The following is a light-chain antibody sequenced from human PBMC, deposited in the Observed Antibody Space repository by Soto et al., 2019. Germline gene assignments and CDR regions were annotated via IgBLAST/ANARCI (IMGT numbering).Light chain of an antibody. Sequence: LTQKEGNLALYREERVPLSCRASKSVTSTYLAWYQQKSGQAPRLLIYGASSRAAGIPDRFSGSGSRTDFSLTISRREPEDSAVYYCQHSGNLRGTFGQGTKVDIK. CDR1: KSVTSTY. J-gene: IGKJ1*01. CDR2: GAS. V-gene: IGKV3-20*01. CDR3: QHSGNLRGT.